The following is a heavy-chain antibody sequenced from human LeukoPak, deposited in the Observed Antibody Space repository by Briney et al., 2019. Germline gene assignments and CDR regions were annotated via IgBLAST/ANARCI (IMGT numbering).Heavy chain of an antibody. CDR3: AKGSYYDSSGSSYFDY. V-gene: IGHV3-23*01. CDR2: ISGSGDNT. D-gene: IGHD3-22*01. Sequence: GGSLRLSCAASGFTFSSYAMSWVRQAPGKGLEWVSGISGSGDNTYYADSVKGRFTISRDSSKNTLYVQVNSLGTEDTAAYYCAKGSYYDSSGSSYFDYWGQGTLVTVSS. CDR1: GFTFSSYA. J-gene: IGHJ4*02.